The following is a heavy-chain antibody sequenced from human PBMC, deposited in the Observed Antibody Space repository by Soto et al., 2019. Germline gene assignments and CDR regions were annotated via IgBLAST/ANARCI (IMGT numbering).Heavy chain of an antibody. CDR3: ARVAVAARPRWYNWFDP. CDR2: MNPNSGET. Sequence: ASVEVSCDTSGYSFSDYDVNWLRKASGQGLEWIGWMNPNSGETGYAQKFQGRVTMTRSVSLTTAYLELSSLRSEDTAVYYCARVAVAARPRWYNWFDPWGQGTLVTGSS. D-gene: IGHD2-15*01. CDR1: GYSFSDYD. J-gene: IGHJ5*02. V-gene: IGHV1-8*02.